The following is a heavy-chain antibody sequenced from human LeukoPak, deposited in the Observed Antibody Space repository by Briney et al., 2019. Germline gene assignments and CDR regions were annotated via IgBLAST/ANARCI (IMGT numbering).Heavy chain of an antibody. V-gene: IGHV3-48*02. J-gene: IGHJ4*02. CDR3: ARFSRIAVAGTRYFDY. Sequence: GGSLRLSCAASGFTFSSYSMNWVRQAPGEGLECVSYISSSSSTIYYADSVKGRFTISRDNAKNSLYLQMNSLRDEDTAVYYCARFSRIAVAGTRYFDYWGQGTLVTASS. D-gene: IGHD6-19*01. CDR2: ISSSSSTI. CDR1: GFTFSSYS.